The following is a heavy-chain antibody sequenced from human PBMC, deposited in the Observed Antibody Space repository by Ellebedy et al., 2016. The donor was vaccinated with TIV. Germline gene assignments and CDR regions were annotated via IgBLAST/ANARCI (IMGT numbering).Heavy chain of an antibody. Sequence: PGGSLRLSCAASGFTFSSFAMTWVRQAPGTGLEWVSTISHTGSRTYYTDSVEGRFIISRDTSKKTLYLQMNGLRAEDTAIYYCAKGRGGGSDSSAPRYYFDYWGLGTLVTVSS. V-gene: IGHV3-23*01. CDR1: GFTFSSFA. CDR2: ISHTGSRT. D-gene: IGHD6-19*01. J-gene: IGHJ4*02. CDR3: AKGRGGGSDSSAPRYYFDY.